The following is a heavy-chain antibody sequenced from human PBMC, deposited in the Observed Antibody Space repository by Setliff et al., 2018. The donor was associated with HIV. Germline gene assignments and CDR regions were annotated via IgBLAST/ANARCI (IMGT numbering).Heavy chain of an antibody. D-gene: IGHD3-16*01. CDR3: ARMGGDLTHFAY. V-gene: IGHV2-70*19. Sequence: SGPTLVNPTQTVTLTCSFSGFSISTNGVSVSWVRRPPGRALDWLARIDWDGETHYTTSLKTRLTISKDTTNNRVVLTMTNMDPVDTATYFCARMGGDLTHFAYWG. CDR1: GFSISTNGVS. J-gene: IGHJ4*01. CDR2: IDWDGET.